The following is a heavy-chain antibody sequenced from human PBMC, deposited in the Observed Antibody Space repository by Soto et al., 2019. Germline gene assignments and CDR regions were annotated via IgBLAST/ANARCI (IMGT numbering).Heavy chain of an antibody. CDR3: ARVPEEYYYDSSGYFDY. V-gene: IGHV1-69*13. Sequence: GASVKVSCKASGGTFSSYAISWVRQAPGQGLEWMGGIIPIFGTANYAQKFQGRVTITADESTSTAYMELSSLRSEDTAVYYCARVPEEYYYDSSGYFDYWGQGTLVTVSS. D-gene: IGHD3-22*01. J-gene: IGHJ4*02. CDR2: IIPIFGTA. CDR1: GGTFSSYA.